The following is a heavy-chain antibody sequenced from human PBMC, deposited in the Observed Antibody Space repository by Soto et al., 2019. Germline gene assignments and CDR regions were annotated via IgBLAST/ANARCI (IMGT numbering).Heavy chain of an antibody. CDR1: GDAFTNYI. V-gene: IGHV1-69*01. J-gene: IGHJ4*02. CDR2: IIPMFGTP. D-gene: IGHD1-26*01. CDR3: ARGRDQPPVGLYFDS. Sequence: QVQLVQSGAEVKKPGSSVKVSCKASGDAFTNYIFDWVRQAPGQGLEWMGGIIPMFGTPKYAQTFQDRVTFSADVCTGTAYLELTSLRFDDTAVYYCARGRDQPPVGLYFDSWGEGTRVTVSS.